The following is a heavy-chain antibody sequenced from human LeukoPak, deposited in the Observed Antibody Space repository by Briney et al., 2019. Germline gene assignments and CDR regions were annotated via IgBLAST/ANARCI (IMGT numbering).Heavy chain of an antibody. CDR1: GFTFSSYS. J-gene: IGHJ6*02. CDR2: ISRSSNTI. Sequence: PGGSLRLSCAASGFTFSSYSMDWVRQAPGKGLEWVSYISRSSNTIYYADSVKGRFTISRDNSKNTLYLQMNSLRAEDTAVYYCAKDSLYYDSPIPYGMDVWGQGTTVTVSS. D-gene: IGHD3-22*01. V-gene: IGHV3-48*01. CDR3: AKDSLYYDSPIPYGMDV.